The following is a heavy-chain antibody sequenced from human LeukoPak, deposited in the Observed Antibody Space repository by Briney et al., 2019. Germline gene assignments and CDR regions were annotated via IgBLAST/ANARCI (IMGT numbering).Heavy chain of an antibody. CDR3: ASGHSSGYYYYYYGMDV. V-gene: IGHV4-39*01. Sequence: PSETLSLTCTVSGGSIRSSSYYWGWIRQPPGKGLEWIGSIYYSGSTYYNPSPKSRVTISVDTSKNQFSLKLSSVTAADTAVYYCASGHSSGYYYYYYGMDVWGQGTTVTVSS. CDR1: GGSIRSSSYY. D-gene: IGHD3-22*01. CDR2: IYYSGST. J-gene: IGHJ6*02.